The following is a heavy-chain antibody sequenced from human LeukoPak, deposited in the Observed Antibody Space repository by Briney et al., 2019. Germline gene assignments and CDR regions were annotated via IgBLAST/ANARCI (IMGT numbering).Heavy chain of an antibody. CDR3: ARGAQSSSSYIRYYGMDV. V-gene: IGHV3-11*01. J-gene: IGHJ6*02. Sequence: PGGSLRLSCAASGFTFSDYYMSWIRQAPGKGLEWVSYISSSGSTIYYADSVKGRFTISRDNAKNSLYLQMNSLRAEDTAVYYCARGAQSSSSYIRYYGMDVWGQGTTVTVSS. CDR1: GFTFSDYY. D-gene: IGHD6-6*01. CDR2: ISSSGSTI.